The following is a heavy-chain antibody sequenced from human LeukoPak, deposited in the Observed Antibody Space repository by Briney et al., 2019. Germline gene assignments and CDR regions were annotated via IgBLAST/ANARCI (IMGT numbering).Heavy chain of an antibody. CDR2: ISSSSSTI. J-gene: IGHJ4*02. Sequence: QSGGSLRLSCAASGFTVSSNYMNWVRQAPGKGLEWVSYISSSSSTIYYADSVKGRFTISRDNAKNSLYLQMNSLRAEDTAVYYCARGGSYYHSWGQGTLVTVSS. CDR1: GFTVSSNY. D-gene: IGHD1-26*01. CDR3: ARGGSYYHS. V-gene: IGHV3-48*01.